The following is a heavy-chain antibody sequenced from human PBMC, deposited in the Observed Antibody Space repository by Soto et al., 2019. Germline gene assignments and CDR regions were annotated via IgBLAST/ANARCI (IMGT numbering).Heavy chain of an antibody. CDR3: ERDYYDFWSAPLFCGMDV. D-gene: IGHD3-3*01. V-gene: IGHV3-11*01. CDR1: GFTFSDYY. CDR2: ISSSGSTI. Sequence: GGSLRLSCAASGFTFSDYYMSWIRQAPGKGLEWVSYISSSGSTIYYADSVKGRFTISMDNAKNSLYLQMNSLRAEDTAVFYCERDYYDFWSAPLFCGMDVWGQGTTVTVS. J-gene: IGHJ6*01.